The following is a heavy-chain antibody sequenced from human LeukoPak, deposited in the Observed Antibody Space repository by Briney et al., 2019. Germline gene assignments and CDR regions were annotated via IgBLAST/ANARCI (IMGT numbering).Heavy chain of an antibody. CDR2: INGSGGST. V-gene: IGHV3-23*01. CDR3: ARDAPRNSGSSLIY. CDR1: GFTFSSYA. J-gene: IGHJ4*02. Sequence: GGSLRLSCAASGFTFSSYAMSWVRQAPGKGLEWVSDINGSGGSTYYADSVKGRFTISRDNSKNTLYLQMNSLRAEDTAVYYCARDAPRNSGSSLIYWGQGTLVTVSS. D-gene: IGHD3-16*02.